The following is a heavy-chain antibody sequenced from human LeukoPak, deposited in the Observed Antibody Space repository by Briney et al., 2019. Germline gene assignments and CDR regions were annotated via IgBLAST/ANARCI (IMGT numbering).Heavy chain of an antibody. Sequence: SETLSLTCAVYGGSFSGYYWSWIRQPPGKGLEWIGEINHSGSTNYNPSLKSRVTISEDMSRNQFSLKLSSVTAADTAVYYCAQGRAAFYWGQGTLVTVSS. D-gene: IGHD6-25*01. CDR1: GGSFSGYY. J-gene: IGHJ4*02. CDR2: INHSGST. CDR3: AQGRAAFY. V-gene: IGHV4-34*01.